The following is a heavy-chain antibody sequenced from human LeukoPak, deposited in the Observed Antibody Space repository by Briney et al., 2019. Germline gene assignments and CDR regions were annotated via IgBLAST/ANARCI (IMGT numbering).Heavy chain of an antibody. CDR2: ISYDGSNK. CDR1: GFTFSSYA. V-gene: IGHV3-30-3*01. D-gene: IGHD3-16*02. J-gene: IGHJ6*02. Sequence: GGSLSLSCAASGFTFSSYAMHWVRQAPGKGLEWVAVISYDGSNKYYADSVKGRFTISRDNSKNTLYLQMNSLRAEDTAVYYCARDHPHSFIGYGMDVWGQGTTVTVSS. CDR3: ARDHPHSFIGYGMDV.